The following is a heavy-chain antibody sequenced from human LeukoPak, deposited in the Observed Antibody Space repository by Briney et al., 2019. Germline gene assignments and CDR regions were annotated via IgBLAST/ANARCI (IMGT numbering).Heavy chain of an antibody. J-gene: IGHJ4*02. CDR1: GFTVSRDY. D-gene: IGHD2-15*01. CDR3: ARAIQFGGYLDY. Sequence: GGSLRLSCAASGFTVSRDYMSWVRQAPGKGLEWVSVIYGGDTTYYADSVRGRLTISRDTSKNTLYLQMNSLRVDDTAVYYCARAIQFGGYLDYWGQGTLVTVSS. V-gene: IGHV3-53*01. CDR2: IYGGDTT.